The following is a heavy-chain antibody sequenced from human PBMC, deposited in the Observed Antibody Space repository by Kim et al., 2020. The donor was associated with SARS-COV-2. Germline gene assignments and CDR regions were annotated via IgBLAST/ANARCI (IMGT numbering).Heavy chain of an antibody. CDR2: INHSGST. CDR1: GGSFSGYY. D-gene: IGHD2-2*01. J-gene: IGHJ5*02. V-gene: IGHV4-34*01. Sequence: SETLSLTCAVYGGSFSGYYWSWIRQPPGKGLEWIGEINHSGSTNYNPSLKSRVTISVDTSKNQFSLKLSSVTAADTAVYYCARGKGSSTSSWFDPWGQGTLVTVSS. CDR3: ARGKGSSTSSWFDP.